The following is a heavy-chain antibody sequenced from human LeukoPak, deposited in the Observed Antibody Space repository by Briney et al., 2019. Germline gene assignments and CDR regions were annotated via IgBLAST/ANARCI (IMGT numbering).Heavy chain of an antibody. V-gene: IGHV3-53*01. Sequence: PGGFLRLSRAASGITVSCNYMSWGRPAPRQGLGLVSVIYSGGSTYYADSVKGRFTISRDNSKNTLYLQINSLRAEDTAVYYCARDKATAGLFDYWGQGTLVTVSS. CDR2: IYSGGST. D-gene: IGHD6-13*01. J-gene: IGHJ4*02. CDR3: ARDKATAGLFDY. CDR1: GITVSCNY.